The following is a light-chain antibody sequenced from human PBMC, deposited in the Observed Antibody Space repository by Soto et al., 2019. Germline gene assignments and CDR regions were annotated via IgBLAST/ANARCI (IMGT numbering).Light chain of an antibody. CDR1: TGPVTNGHF. Sequence: QAVVTQETSLTVSAGGTVTLTCGSSTGPVTNGHFPYWFQQKPGQAPRPLIYDTDNKHSWTPARFSASLLGDKAALTLSGALPEDEADYYCLLSYTGRLYVFGPGTKLTV. J-gene: IGLJ1*01. V-gene: IGLV7-46*01. CDR2: DTD. CDR3: LLSYTGRLYV.